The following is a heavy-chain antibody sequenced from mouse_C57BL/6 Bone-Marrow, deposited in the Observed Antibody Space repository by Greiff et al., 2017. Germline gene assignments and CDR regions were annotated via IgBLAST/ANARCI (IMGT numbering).Heavy chain of an antibody. D-gene: IGHD1-1*01. V-gene: IGHV1-76*01. J-gene: IGHJ1*03. Sequence: QVQLQQSGAELVRPGASVKLSCKASGYTFTDYYINWVKQRPGQGLEWIARIYPGSGNTYYNEKFKGKATLTAEKSSSTAYMQLSSLTSEDSAVYCWARDSSSYSWYFDVWGTGTTVTVSS. CDR3: ARDSSSYSWYFDV. CDR1: GYTFTDYY. CDR2: IYPGSGNT.